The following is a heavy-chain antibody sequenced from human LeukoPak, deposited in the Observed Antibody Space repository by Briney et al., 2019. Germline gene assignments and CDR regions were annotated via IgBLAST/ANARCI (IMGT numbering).Heavy chain of an antibody. D-gene: IGHD6-19*01. J-gene: IGHJ4*02. CDR1: GFTFSSYA. V-gene: IGHV3-74*01. Sequence: GGSLRLSCAASGFTFSSYAMSWVRQAPGKGLVWVSRINSDGSSTSYADSVKGRFTISRDNAKNTLYLQMNSLRAEDTAVYYCARASGWVYFDYWGQGTLVTVSS. CDR2: INSDGSST. CDR3: ARASGWVYFDY.